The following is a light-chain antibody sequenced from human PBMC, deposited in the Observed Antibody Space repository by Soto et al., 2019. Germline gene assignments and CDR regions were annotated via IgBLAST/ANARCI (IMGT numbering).Light chain of an antibody. Sequence: DIQMTQSPSTLSASVGDRGNSTCRASQSISSWLAWYQQKPGKAPKLLIYKASSLESGVPSKFSGRGSGTEFTLTISSLQPDDFATYDCQQYNSYSSTVGPGTRREIK. CDR2: KAS. J-gene: IGKJ5*01. CDR1: QSISSW. V-gene: IGKV1-5*03. CDR3: QQYNSYSST.